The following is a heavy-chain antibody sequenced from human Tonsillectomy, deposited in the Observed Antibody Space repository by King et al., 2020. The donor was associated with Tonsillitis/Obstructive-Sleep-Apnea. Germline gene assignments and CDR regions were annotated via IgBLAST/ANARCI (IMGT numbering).Heavy chain of an antibody. V-gene: IGHV3-53*01. D-gene: IGHD3-10*01. Sequence: VQLVESGGGLIQPGGSLRLSCAASGFTVSSNYMSWVRQAPGKGLVVGSVIYSGGSTYYADSVKGRFTISRDNSKNTLYLQMKSLRAEDTAVYYCARDQDYGSGSYFHYYYYMDVWGKGTTVTVSS. CDR3: ARDQDYGSGSYFHYYYYMDV. J-gene: IGHJ6*03. CDR2: IYSGGST. CDR1: GFTVSSNY.